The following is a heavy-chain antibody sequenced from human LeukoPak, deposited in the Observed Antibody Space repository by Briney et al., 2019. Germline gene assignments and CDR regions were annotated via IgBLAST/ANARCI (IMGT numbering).Heavy chain of an antibody. CDR1: GYTFTGYY. D-gene: IGHD6-13*01. Sequence: ASVKVSCKASGYTFTGYYMHWVRQPPGQGLEWMGWINPNSCGTNYAQKFQGRVTMTRETSISTANMDLSGLRSDDTAVYYCAREIAAAWFDPWGQGTLVTVSS. CDR3: AREIAAAWFDP. CDR2: INPNSCGT. J-gene: IGHJ5*02. V-gene: IGHV1-2*02.